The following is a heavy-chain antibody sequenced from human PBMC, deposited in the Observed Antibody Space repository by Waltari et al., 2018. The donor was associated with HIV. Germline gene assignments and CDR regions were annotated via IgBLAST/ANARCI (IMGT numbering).Heavy chain of an antibody. CDR2: IYSSGST. D-gene: IGHD6-25*01. CDR1: GGSISTYY. J-gene: IGHJ4*02. CDR3: ARFKAATGNDY. Sequence: QVQLQESGPGLVKPSETLSLTCTVSGGSISTYYWNWIRQPAGKELEWIGRIYSSGSTTYNPSLKSRLSMPVDMSKNQFSLSLSSVTAADTAVYYCARFKAATGNDYWGQGTLVTVSS. V-gene: IGHV4-4*07.